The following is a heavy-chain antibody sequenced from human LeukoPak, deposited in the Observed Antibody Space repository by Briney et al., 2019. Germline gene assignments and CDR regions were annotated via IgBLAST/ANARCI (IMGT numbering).Heavy chain of an antibody. CDR3: ARVGGTLDGYNDFDY. V-gene: IGHV4-30-4*08. D-gene: IGHD5-24*01. Sequence: PSQTLSLTCTVSGGSISSGDYCWSWIRQPPGKGLEWIGYIYHSGSTYYNPSLKSRVTISVDTSKNQFSLKLSSVTAADTAVYYCARVGGTLDGYNDFDYWGQGTLVTVSS. CDR2: IYHSGST. CDR1: GGSISSGDYC. J-gene: IGHJ4*02.